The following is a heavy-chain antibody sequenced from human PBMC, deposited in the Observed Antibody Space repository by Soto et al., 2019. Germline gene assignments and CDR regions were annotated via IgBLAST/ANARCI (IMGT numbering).Heavy chain of an antibody. J-gene: IGHJ4*02. D-gene: IGHD6-13*01. Sequence: PGWSLRLSCASSVFTFSSYSMNWVRQAPGKGLEWVSSISSSSSYIYYADSVKGRFTISRDNAKNSLYLQMNGLRAKDTAVYYCAREAGNRPFGYWGQGTLVTVSS. CDR2: ISSSSSYI. V-gene: IGHV3-21*01. CDR1: VFTFSSYS. CDR3: AREAGNRPFGY.